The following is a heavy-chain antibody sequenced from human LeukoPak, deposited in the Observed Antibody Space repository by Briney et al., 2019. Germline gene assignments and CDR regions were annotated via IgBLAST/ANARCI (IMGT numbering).Heavy chain of an antibody. CDR2: INWNGGST. J-gene: IGHJ6*02. D-gene: IGHD3-22*01. CDR3: ARLYYYDSSGYYPWGNYYYGMDV. CDR1: GFTFDDYG. Sequence: GGSLRLSCAASGFTFDDYGMSWVRQAPGKGLEWVSGINWNGGSTGYADSVKGRFTISRDNAKNSLYLQMNSLRAEDTALYHCARLYYYDSSGYYPWGNYYYGMDVWGQGTTVTVSS. V-gene: IGHV3-20*01.